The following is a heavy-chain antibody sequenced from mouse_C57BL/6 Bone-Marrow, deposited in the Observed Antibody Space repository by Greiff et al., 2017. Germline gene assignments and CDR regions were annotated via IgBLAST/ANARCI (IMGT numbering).Heavy chain of an antibody. J-gene: IGHJ2*01. CDR1: GYTFTSYW. CDR3: AREGWFYCDY. V-gene: IGHV1-69*01. Sequence: QVQLQQPGAELVMPGASVKLSCKASGYTFTSYWMHWVKQRPGQGLEWIGEIDPSASYTNYNQKFKGKSTLTVDKSSSTAYMQLSSLTSEDSAVYYCAREGWFYCDYWGKGTTLTVSS. CDR2: IDPSASYT. D-gene: IGHD2-3*01.